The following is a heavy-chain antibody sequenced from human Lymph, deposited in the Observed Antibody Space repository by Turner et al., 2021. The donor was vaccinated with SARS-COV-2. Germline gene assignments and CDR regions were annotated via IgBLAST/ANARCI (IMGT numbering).Heavy chain of an antibody. D-gene: IGHD5-12*01. Sequence: QVQLVESGGGVVQPGRSLRLSCAASGFTFSSYGMHWVRKARGKGLEWVAVRWYDGSNKYYADSVKGRFTISRDNSKNTLYLKMNSLRAEDMAVYYCARVKGYNGYDLRYYYGMDVWGQGTTVTVSS. CDR3: ARVKGYNGYDLRYYYGMDV. J-gene: IGHJ6*02. V-gene: IGHV3-33*01. CDR1: GFTFSSYG. CDR2: RWYDGSNK.